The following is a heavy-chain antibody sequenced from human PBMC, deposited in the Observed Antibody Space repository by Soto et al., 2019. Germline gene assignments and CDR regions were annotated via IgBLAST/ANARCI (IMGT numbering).Heavy chain of an antibody. CDR2: IYWDDDK. Sequence: QITLKGSGPTLVKPTQTLTLTCTFSGFSRSTSGVGVGWIRQPPGKALEWLALIYWDDDKRYRPCLKSRLTITKDTAKNQVVLTITNMYPVDTATYYCAHRSVIAPPGTHFDFWGQGTLVTVSS. V-gene: IGHV2-5*02. CDR3: AHRSVIAPPGTHFDF. J-gene: IGHJ4*02. D-gene: IGHD6-13*01. CDR1: GFSRSTSGVG.